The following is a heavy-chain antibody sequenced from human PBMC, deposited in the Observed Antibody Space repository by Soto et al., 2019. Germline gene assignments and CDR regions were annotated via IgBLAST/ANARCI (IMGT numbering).Heavy chain of an antibody. J-gene: IGHJ6*03. Sequence: ASLKVSCKASGYTFTSYYMHWVRQAPGQGLEWMGIINPSGGSTSYAQKFQGRVTMTRDTSTSTVYMELSSLRSEDTAVYYCARAAVPAATTAPYYYYYYMDVWGKGTTVTVSS. V-gene: IGHV1-46*03. CDR2: INPSGGST. D-gene: IGHD2-2*01. CDR3: ARAAVPAATTAPYYYYYYMDV. CDR1: GYTFTSYY.